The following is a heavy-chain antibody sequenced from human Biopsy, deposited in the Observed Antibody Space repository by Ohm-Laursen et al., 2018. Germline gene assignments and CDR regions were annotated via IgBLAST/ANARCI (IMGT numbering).Heavy chain of an antibody. J-gene: IGHJ5*02. CDR2: IFYSGII. CDR1: GGPVSSNTNY. CDR3: ARHPTGFWFDP. Sequence: SETLSLTCIVSGGPVSSNTNYWAWIRQPPGKGLEWIGSIFYSGIIYYNPSLKSRVSISVDTSKNQFSLNLNSVTAADTAVYYCARHPTGFWFDPWGQGTLVIVSS. V-gene: IGHV4-39*01.